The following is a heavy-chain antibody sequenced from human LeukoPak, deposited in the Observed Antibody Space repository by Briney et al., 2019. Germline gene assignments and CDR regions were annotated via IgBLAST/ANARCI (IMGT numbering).Heavy chain of an antibody. D-gene: IGHD1-26*01. Sequence: SETLSLTCAVYGGSFSGYYWSWIRQPPGKGLEWIAELNHSGSTNYNPSLKSRVTISLDTSNNQFSLKVSSVTAADTAVYYCARHSPVGIYYFDYWGQGTLVTVSS. CDR2: LNHSGST. CDR3: ARHSPVGIYYFDY. J-gene: IGHJ4*02. V-gene: IGHV4-34*01. CDR1: GGSFSGYY.